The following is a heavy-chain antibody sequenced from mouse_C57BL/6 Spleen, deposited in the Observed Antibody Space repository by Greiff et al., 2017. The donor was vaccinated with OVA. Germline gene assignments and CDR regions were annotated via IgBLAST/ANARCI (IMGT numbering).Heavy chain of an antibody. CDR1: GYAFSSSW. V-gene: IGHV1-82*01. Sequence: VQLQQSGPELVKPGASVKISCKASGYAFSSSWMNWVKQRPGKGLEWIGRIYPGDGDTNYNGKFKGKATLTADKSSSTAYMQLSSLTSEDSAVYFCARVGTGWYFDVWGTGTTVTVSS. CDR3: ARVGTGWYFDV. CDR2: IYPGDGDT. J-gene: IGHJ1*03. D-gene: IGHD3-3*01.